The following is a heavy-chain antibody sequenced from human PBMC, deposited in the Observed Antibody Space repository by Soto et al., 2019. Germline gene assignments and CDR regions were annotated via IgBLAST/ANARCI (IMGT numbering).Heavy chain of an antibody. CDR2: INPNSGAP. CDR1: GYTFTAYY. J-gene: IGHJ4*02. CDR3: ARGVAVTGSKGRPFDS. V-gene: IGHV1-2*02. D-gene: IGHD6-19*01. Sequence: QVQLVQSGTEMRKPGASVKVSCKASGYTFTAYYIFWVRQAPGQGLEWMGWINPNSGAPHYAQKFRGRVTMTRDTSISTADMEVSRLTSDDTAVYYCARGVAVTGSKGRPFDSWGQGSLVTVSS.